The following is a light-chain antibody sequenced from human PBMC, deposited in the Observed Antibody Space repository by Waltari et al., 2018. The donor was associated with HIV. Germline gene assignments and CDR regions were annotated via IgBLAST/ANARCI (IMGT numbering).Light chain of an antibody. V-gene: IGLV3-19*01. CDR1: SLRSNY. J-gene: IGLJ3*02. Sequence: SSELTQDPAVSVALGQTVRITCQGDSLRSNYASWYQQKPGQAPVLVIYGKNNRPSGIPDRFSGSSSGNTASLTITGAQAEDEADYYCNSRDSSGNHLVFGGGTKPTVL. CDR2: GKN. CDR3: NSRDSSGNHLV.